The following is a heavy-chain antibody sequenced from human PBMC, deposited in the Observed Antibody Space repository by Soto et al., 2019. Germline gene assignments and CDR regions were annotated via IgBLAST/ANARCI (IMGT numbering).Heavy chain of an antibody. CDR3: ARELNTETSAFYSFAY. J-gene: IGHJ4*02. D-gene: IGHD1-26*01. V-gene: IGHV1-18*01. Sequence: GSSVKVSCKTSGYTFTAYGLAWLRQAPGQRPEWMGWVSTNDANTNYAQKFQGRVTMTTDTSTTTTYMELRSLTSDDTAVYYCARELNTETSAFYSFAYWGQGTLVTVSS. CDR1: GYTFTAYG. CDR2: VSTNDANT.